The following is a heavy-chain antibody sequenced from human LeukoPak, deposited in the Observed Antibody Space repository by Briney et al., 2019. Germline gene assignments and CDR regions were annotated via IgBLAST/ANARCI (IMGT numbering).Heavy chain of an antibody. J-gene: IGHJ4*02. Sequence: SETLSLTCTVSGGSVSSGDYYWGWIRQPPGKGLEWIGSIYRDGSTYYNPSLKSRVTISVDTSRNQFSLDLSSVTAADTAVYYCARLAAATSFDYWGQGTLVTVSS. CDR3: ARLAAATSFDY. V-gene: IGHV4-39*07. D-gene: IGHD6-25*01. CDR2: IYRDGST. CDR1: GGSVSSGDYY.